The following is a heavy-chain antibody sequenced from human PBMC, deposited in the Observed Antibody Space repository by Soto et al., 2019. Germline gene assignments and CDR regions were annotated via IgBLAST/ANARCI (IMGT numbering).Heavy chain of an antibody. V-gene: IGHV1-69*06. CDR2: IIPIFGTA. Sequence: SVKVSCKASGCTFSSYAISWVRQAPGQGLEWMGGIIPIFGTANYTQKFQGRVTITADKSTSTAYMELSSLRSEDTAVYYCARDSATTVTTRYYYYHGMDVWGQGTTVTVSS. J-gene: IGHJ6*02. CDR3: ARDSATTVTTRYYYYHGMDV. D-gene: IGHD4-17*01. CDR1: GCTFSSYA.